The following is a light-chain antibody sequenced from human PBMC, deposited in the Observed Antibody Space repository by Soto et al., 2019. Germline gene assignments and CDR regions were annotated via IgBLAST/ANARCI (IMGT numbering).Light chain of an antibody. CDR3: QHYNSYSEA. CDR1: QTISSW. Sequence: DIQMTQSHSTLSGSVGDRVTITCRASQTISSWLAWYQQKPGKAPKLLIYKASTLKSGVPSMFSGSGSGTEFTLTIRSLQPDDFATYYCQHYNSYSEAFGQGTQVELK. J-gene: IGKJ1*01. V-gene: IGKV1-5*03. CDR2: KAS.